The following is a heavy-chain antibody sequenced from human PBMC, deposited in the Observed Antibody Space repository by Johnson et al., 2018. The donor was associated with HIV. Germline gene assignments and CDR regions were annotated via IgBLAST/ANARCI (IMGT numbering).Heavy chain of an antibody. V-gene: IGHV3-9*01. D-gene: IGHD2-21*01. Sequence: VQLVESGGGVVQPGRSLRLSCAASGFTFDDYAMHWVRQAPGKGLEWVSGISWNSGSIGYADSVKGRFTISRDNAKNSLYLQMNSLRAEDTALYYCAIDCGGDCYSGSGAFDIWGQGTMVTVSS. CDR2: ISWNSGSI. J-gene: IGHJ3*02. CDR3: AIDCGGDCYSGSGAFDI. CDR1: GFTFDDYA.